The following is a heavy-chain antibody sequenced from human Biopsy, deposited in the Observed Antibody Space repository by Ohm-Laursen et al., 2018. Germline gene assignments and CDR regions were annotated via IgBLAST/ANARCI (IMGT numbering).Heavy chain of an antibody. J-gene: IGHJ5*01. D-gene: IGHD3-10*01. V-gene: IGHV3-21*06. CDR2: ISASSSYI. CDR1: GFTFNNAW. CDR3: ATELLPPGVGGPWLDS. Sequence: SLRLSCSASGFTFNNAWMNWVRQAPGKGLEWVSSISASSSYIYYADSVKGRFTVSRDNTKNTLYLQMNSLRAADTAIYFCATELLPPGVGGPWLDSWGQGTPVTVSS.